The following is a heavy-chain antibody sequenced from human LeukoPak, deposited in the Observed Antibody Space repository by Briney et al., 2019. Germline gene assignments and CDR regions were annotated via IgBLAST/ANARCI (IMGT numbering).Heavy chain of an antibody. Sequence: SETLSLTCTVSGGSISTYYWSWIRQSPGKGLEWIGHIYYSGSIKYNPSLKSRVTISLDTSKNQFSLKLTSVIAADTTVYYCARRTRFGEWGYYYGMDVWGQGTTVTVSS. J-gene: IGHJ6*02. D-gene: IGHD3-10*01. V-gene: IGHV4-59*01. CDR3: ARRTRFGEWGYYYGMDV. CDR1: GGSISTYY. CDR2: IYYSGSI.